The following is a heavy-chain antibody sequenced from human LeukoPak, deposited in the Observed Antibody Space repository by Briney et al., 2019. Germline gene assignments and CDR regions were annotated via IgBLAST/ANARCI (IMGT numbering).Heavy chain of an antibody. V-gene: IGHV4-38-2*01. Sequence: PSETLSLTCAVSGYSISSGHYWGWIRQPPGKGLEWIGSINHSGGTYYNPSLKSRVTISVDTSKNQFSLKMKSVTAADTAVYYCAGFTPAVDYCSQGTLVTVSS. D-gene: IGHD3-10*01. J-gene: IGHJ4*02. CDR3: AGFTPAVDY. CDR2: INHSGGT. CDR1: GYSISSGHY.